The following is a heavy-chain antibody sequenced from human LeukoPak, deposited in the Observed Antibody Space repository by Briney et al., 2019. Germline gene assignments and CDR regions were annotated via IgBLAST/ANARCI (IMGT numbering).Heavy chain of an antibody. CDR3: ARVSSWELMYYFDY. CDR1: GGTFNSYA. V-gene: IGHV1-69*13. CDR2: IIPIFGTA. D-gene: IGHD1-26*01. Sequence: SVKVPCKASGGTFNSYAFSWVRQAPGQGLEWMGGIIPIFGTANYAQKFQGRVTITADESTSTAYMELSSLRSEDTAVYYCARVSSWELMYYFDYWGQGTLVTVSS. J-gene: IGHJ4*02.